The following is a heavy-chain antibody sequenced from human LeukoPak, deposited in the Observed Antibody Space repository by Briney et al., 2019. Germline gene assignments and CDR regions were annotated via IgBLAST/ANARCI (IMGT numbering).Heavy chain of an antibody. CDR3: AKAFYDILTGYATPIGY. V-gene: IGHV1-2*02. Sequence: ASVKVSCKASGYTFTGYYMHWLRHAPGQGLEWMGWINPNSGGTSYAQKFQGRVTMTRDTSISTAYMELSRLRSDDTAVYYCAKAFYDILTGYATPIGYWGQGTLVTVSS. CDR1: GYTFTGYY. J-gene: IGHJ4*02. D-gene: IGHD3-9*01. CDR2: INPNSGGT.